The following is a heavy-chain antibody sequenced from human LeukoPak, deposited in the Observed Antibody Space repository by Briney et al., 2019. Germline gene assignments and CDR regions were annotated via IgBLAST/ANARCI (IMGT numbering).Heavy chain of an antibody. CDR1: GGSINSYY. V-gene: IGHV4-4*07. CDR3: ARGGKATVVTM. Sequence: ASETLSLTCTVSGGSINSYYWSWIRQPAGKGVEWIGRIYSSGSTNYNPSLKSRVSMSVDTSKNQFSLKLTSVTAADTAVYYCARGGKATVVTMWGQGILVTVSS. D-gene: IGHD4-23*01. J-gene: IGHJ4*02. CDR2: IYSSGST.